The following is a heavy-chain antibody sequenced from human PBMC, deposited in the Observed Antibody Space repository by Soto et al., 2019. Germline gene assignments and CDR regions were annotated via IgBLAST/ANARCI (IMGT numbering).Heavy chain of an antibody. CDR1: GFTFTSYG. V-gene: IGHV3-30*03. CDR3: VSDRGYGHASVPYS. D-gene: IGHD5-18*01. CDR2: ISYDGGLQ. Sequence: QAHLVESGGGVVQPGRSLRLSCAASGFTFTSYGMHWVRQAPGTRLEWVAVISYDGGLQHYADSVKGRFTISRDNSKNMVLLQMNSLRAEDTCVYYCVSDRGYGHASVPYSGGQGTLGSVSS. J-gene: IGHJ5*01.